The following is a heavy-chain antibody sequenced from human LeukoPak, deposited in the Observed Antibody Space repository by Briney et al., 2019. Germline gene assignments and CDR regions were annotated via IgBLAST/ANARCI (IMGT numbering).Heavy chain of an antibody. D-gene: IGHD3-22*01. CDR3: ARVFDRVDSSGYLLFDY. CDR1: NGSISSYY. V-gene: IGHV4-59*01. CDR2: ISYSGST. Sequence: SETLSLTCTVSNGSISSYYWSWIRQPPGKGLDWIGYISYSGSTNYNPSLKSRVTISVDTSKNQFSLKLSSVTAADTAVYYCARVFDRVDSSGYLLFDYWGQGTLVTVSS. J-gene: IGHJ4*02.